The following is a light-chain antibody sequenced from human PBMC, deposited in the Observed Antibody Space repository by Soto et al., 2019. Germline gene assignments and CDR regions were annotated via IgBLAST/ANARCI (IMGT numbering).Light chain of an antibody. Sequence: QSVLTQPPSASGTPGQRVTIFCSGSSSNIGTNTVIWYQQLPGAAPKLLIYSDNQRPSGVPDRFSGSKSGTSASLAISGLQSEDEADYYCTSYAGYNNPVVFGGGTKLTVL. CDR2: SDN. J-gene: IGLJ2*01. CDR3: TSYAGYNNPVV. CDR1: SSNIGTNT. V-gene: IGLV1-44*01.